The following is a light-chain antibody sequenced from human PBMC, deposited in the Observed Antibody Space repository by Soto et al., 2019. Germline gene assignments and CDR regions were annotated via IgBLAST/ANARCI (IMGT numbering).Light chain of an antibody. CDR3: QQYGGSPQT. CDR1: ESVSSTY. V-gene: IGKV3-20*01. J-gene: IGKJ2*01. CDR2: GAS. Sequence: DIVLTQSPGTLSLSPGERATLSCRASESVSSTYLAWYQQKPGQAPSLLIYGASSRPTDIPDRFRGSGSGTDFTLTISRLEPEDLAVYYCQQYGGSPQTFGQGTKLGLK.